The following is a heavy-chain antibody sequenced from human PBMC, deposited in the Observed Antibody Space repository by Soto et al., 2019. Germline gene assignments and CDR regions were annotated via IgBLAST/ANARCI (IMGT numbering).Heavy chain of an antibody. J-gene: IGHJ4*02. CDR3: AKGRGGSGSLTPRVDF. V-gene: IGHV3-23*01. CDR1: GFTVNNYA. Sequence: EVQLLESGGGLVQPGGSLRLSCAASGFTVNNYAMTWVRQAPGNGLEWVSAISGGGDTTSYADSVTGRFTVSRDGSKNTLYLQMMSLRAEDTALYYCAKGRGGSGSLTPRVDFWGQGTLVTVSS. D-gene: IGHD3-10*01. CDR2: ISGGGDTT.